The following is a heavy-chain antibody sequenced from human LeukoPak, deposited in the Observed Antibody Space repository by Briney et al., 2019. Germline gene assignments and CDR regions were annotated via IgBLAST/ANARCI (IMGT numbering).Heavy chain of an antibody. J-gene: IGHJ3*02. D-gene: IGHD2-21*01. CDR1: GGSFSGYY. CDR3: ASSVVVMPNDAFDI. CDR2: INHSGST. V-gene: IGHV4-34*01. Sequence: SETLSLTCAVYGGSFSGYYWSWIRQPPGKGLEWIGEINHSGSTNYNPSLKSRVTISVDTSKNQFSLELSSVTAADTAVYYCASSVVVMPNDAFDIWGQGTMVTVSS.